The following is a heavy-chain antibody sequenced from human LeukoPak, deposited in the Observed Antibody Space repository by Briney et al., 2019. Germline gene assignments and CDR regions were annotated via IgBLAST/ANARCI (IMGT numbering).Heavy chain of an antibody. V-gene: IGHV5-51*01. J-gene: IGHJ4*02. D-gene: IGHD3-22*01. CDR3: ARPGSRGYYGTFDY. CDR1: GYSFTNYW. CDR2: IYPGDSNT. Sequence: GESLKISCKASGYSFTNYWIGWVRQMPGKGLEWMGIIYPGDSNTRYSPSFQGQVTLSADKSISTAYLQWSSLKASDTAMYYCARPGSRGYYGTFDYWGQGTLVIVSS.